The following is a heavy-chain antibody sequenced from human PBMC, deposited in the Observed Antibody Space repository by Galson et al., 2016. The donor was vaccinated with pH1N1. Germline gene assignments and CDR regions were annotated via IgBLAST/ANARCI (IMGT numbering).Heavy chain of an antibody. D-gene: IGHD3-22*01. V-gene: IGHV1-69*06. Sequence: VKVSCKASGGTFGSYGINWVRQAPGQGLEWMGGIIPILNTAKYAQNFQGRVTITADKSTTTAYMELSSLRSEDTALYFCAREDYYDTDLSDWYFDLWGRGTLLTVSS. CDR1: GGTFGSYG. CDR3: AREDYYDTDLSDWYFDL. CDR2: IIPILNTA. J-gene: IGHJ2*01.